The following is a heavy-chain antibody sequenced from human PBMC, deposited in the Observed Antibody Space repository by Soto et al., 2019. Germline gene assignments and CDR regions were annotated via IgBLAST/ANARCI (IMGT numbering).Heavy chain of an antibody. J-gene: IGHJ4*02. V-gene: IGHV1-46*03. CDR2: INPSGGST. CDR3: ARDLRGGYCSGGSCQRYDY. D-gene: IGHD2-15*01. CDR1: GYTFTSYY. Sequence: QVQLVQSGAEVKKPGASVKVSCKASGYTFTSYYMHWVRQAPGQGLEWMGIINPSGGSTSYAQKCQGRVTMTRDTSTSTVYMELSSLRSEDTAVYYCARDLRGGYCSGGSCQRYDYWGQGTLVTVSS.